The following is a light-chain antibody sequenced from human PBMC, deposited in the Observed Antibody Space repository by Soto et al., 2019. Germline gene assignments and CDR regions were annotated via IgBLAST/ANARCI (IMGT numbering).Light chain of an antibody. V-gene: IGKV1-5*01. J-gene: IGKJ1*01. CDR1: QSIDTW. Sequence: DIQVTQSPSPLSASVGGRVTITRRPGQSIDTWLAWYQQRPGKAPKLLIFDASSLESGVPSRFSGSGSGTEFTLTINSLQPDDSATYYCQHYYSSSPGTFGQGTKVDIK. CDR2: DAS. CDR3: QHYYSSSPGT.